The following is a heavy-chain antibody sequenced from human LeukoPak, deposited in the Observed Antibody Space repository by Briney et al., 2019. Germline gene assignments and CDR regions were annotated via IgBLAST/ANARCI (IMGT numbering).Heavy chain of an antibody. D-gene: IGHD1-26*01. V-gene: IGHV3-23*01. CDR3: AKDRSIGTYYTFDH. J-gene: IGHJ4*02. CDR2: ISASAAMT. Sequence: PGGTLRLSCAASGFTFSSHGMNWVRQAPGKGLEWVSSISASAAMTYYADSVKGRFTVSRDNSNNRLYLQMSGLTAADTAVYYCAKDRSIGTYYTFDHWGQGTLVTVSS. CDR1: GFTFSSHG.